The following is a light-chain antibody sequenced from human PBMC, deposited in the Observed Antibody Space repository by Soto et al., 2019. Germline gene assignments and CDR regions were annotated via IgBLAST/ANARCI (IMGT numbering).Light chain of an antibody. CDR1: SSDVGGYNY. J-gene: IGLJ1*01. V-gene: IGLV2-8*01. CDR3: RSYASSSNI. CDR2: EVN. Sequence: QTVLTQPLSACGSPGWSVAIACTGTSSDVGGYNYVSWYQQHPGKAPKLMIYEVNKRPSGVPDRFSGSKSGNTASLTVSGLQAADEADYYWRSYASSSNIFGTGTEVNVL.